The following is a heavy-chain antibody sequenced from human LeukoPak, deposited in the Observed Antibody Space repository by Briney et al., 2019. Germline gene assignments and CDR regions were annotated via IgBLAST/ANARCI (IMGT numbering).Heavy chain of an antibody. CDR3: ARYIETPRRDLDH. D-gene: IGHD4-23*01. Sequence: GGSLRLSCAASGFTFSSYWMSWVRQAPGKGLEWVARIKHVGSEKHYVDSVKGRFTISRENAKNSVYQQMNSLGAAETAVNYRARYIETPRRDLDHWGQGTLVTVPS. CDR2: IKHVGSEK. J-gene: IGHJ4*02. V-gene: IGHV3-7*01. CDR1: GFTFSSYW.